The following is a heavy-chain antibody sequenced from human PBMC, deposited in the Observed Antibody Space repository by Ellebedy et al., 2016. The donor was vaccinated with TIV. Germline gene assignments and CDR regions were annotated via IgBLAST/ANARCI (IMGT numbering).Heavy chain of an antibody. CDR3: ARAGSGWYSDY. CDR1: GGSISSGGYY. CDR2: IYYSGTT. V-gene: IGHV4-31*03. J-gene: IGHJ4*02. D-gene: IGHD6-19*01. Sequence: SETLSLTXTVSGGSISSGGYYWSWVRQPPGKGLEWIGYIYYSGTTYYNPSLKSRVTISVDMSKNQFSLKLSSVTAADTAVYYCARAGSGWYSDYWGQGTLVTVSS.